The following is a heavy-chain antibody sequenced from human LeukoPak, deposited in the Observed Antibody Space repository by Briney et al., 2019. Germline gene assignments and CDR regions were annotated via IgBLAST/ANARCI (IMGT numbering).Heavy chain of an antibody. Sequence: GGSLRLSCAASGFTVSSNYMSWVRQAPGKGLEWVSVIYSGGSTHYADSEKGRFTISRDNSKNTLYLRMNSLRPEDTAVYYCARANRNDWFDPWGQGTLVTVSS. D-gene: IGHD1-1*01. V-gene: IGHV3-66*02. CDR1: GFTVSSNY. J-gene: IGHJ5*02. CDR3: ARANRNDWFDP. CDR2: IYSGGST.